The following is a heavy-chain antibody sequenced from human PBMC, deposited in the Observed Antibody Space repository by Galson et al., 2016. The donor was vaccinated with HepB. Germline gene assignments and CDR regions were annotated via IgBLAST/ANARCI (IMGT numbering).Heavy chain of an antibody. Sequence: SLRLSCAASGFTFSSYWMTWVHQAPGKGLEWVANIKQDGSEKYSVDSVKGRFTISRDNAKNSLYLQMNSLRAEDTAVYYCAREKRKIRFLEWLFGPSLDYWGQGTLVTVSS. CDR2: IKQDGSEK. D-gene: IGHD3-3*01. CDR1: GFTFSSYW. J-gene: IGHJ4*02. CDR3: AREKRKIRFLEWLFGPSLDY. V-gene: IGHV3-7*01.